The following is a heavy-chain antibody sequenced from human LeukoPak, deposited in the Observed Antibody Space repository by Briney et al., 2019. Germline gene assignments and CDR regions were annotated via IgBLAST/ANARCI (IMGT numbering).Heavy chain of an antibody. J-gene: IGHJ5*02. V-gene: IGHV1-46*01. CDR3: ARDNSVGDNAWWFDP. D-gene: IGHD1-26*01. Sequence: ASVKVSCKASGYTFTSYYMHWVRQAPGQGLEWMGLINPTGGSTGYAQKFQGRVTMTRDMSTSTGYMELSSLRSEDTAIYYCARDNSVGDNAWWFDPWGQGTLVTVSS. CDR1: GYTFTSYY. CDR2: INPTGGST.